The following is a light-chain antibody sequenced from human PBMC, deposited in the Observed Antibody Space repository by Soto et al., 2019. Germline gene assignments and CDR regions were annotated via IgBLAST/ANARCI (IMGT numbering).Light chain of an antibody. J-gene: IGLJ2*01. CDR3: QSYDISLSVV. CDR2: GNS. CDR1: SSNIGAGYG. Sequence: QLVLTHPPSVSGAPGQRVTISCTGSSSNIGAGYGVHWYQQLPGTAPKLLIYGNSNRPSGVPDRFSGSKSGTSASLAITGLQAEDEADYYCQSYDISLSVVFGGGTKLTVL. V-gene: IGLV1-40*01.